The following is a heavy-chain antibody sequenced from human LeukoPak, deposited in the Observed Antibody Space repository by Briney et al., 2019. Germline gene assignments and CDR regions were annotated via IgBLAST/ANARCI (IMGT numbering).Heavy chain of an antibody. CDR3: AVVVVAATQDY. CDR2: ISLATGAP. Sequence: ASVKVSCKASGYTFTNYGISWVRQAPGQGLEWVAWISLATGAPSYAQKFQGRVTMTRDTSISTAYMELSRLRSDDTAVYYCAVVVVAATQDYWGQGTLVTVSS. J-gene: IGHJ4*02. V-gene: IGHV1-2*02. CDR1: GYTFTNYG. D-gene: IGHD2-15*01.